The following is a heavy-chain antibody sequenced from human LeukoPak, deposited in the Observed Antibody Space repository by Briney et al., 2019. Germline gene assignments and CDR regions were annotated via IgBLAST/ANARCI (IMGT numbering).Heavy chain of an antibody. CDR2: IYHSGST. CDR3: ATLALQRRTYKRRTYCSGGRCRPAFDY. V-gene: IGHV4-38-2*02. CDR1: GYSISSGYY. Sequence: SETLSLTCTVSGYSISSGYYWGWIRRPPGKGREGIGSIYHSGSTYYNPSLKRRVTISVDTSKNKFSMKLSSVTAADTAVYYCATLALQRRTYKRRTYCSGGRCRPAFDYWGQGTLVTVSS. D-gene: IGHD2-15*01. J-gene: IGHJ4*02.